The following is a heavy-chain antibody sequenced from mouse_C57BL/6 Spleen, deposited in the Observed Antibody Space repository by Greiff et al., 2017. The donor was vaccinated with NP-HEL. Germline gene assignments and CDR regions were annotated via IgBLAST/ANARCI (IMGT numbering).Heavy chain of an antibody. CDR1: GFTFSDYG. CDR2: ISSGSSTI. J-gene: IGHJ4*01. V-gene: IGHV5-17*01. CDR3: ARTPYYYGSSDYAMDY. D-gene: IGHD1-1*01. Sequence: EVMLVESGGGLVKPGGSLKLSCAASGFTFSDYGMHWVRQAPEKGLEWVAYISSGSSTIYYADTVKGRFTISRDNAKNTLFLQMTSLRSEDTAMYYCARTPYYYGSSDYAMDYWGQGTSVTVSS.